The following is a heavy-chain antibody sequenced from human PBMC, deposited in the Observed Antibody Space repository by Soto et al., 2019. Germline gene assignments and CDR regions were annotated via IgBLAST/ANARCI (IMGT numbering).Heavy chain of an antibody. D-gene: IGHD5-18*01. CDR3: AKDQGYSYGYPSDY. J-gene: IGHJ4*02. CDR1: GFTFSRYA. CDR2: ISGSGGST. Sequence: XXSLSLSFAASGFTFSRYAMRWVPQAPGKGLEWVSAISGSGGSTYYADSVKSRFTISRDNSKNTLYLQMNSLRDEDTAVYYCAKDQGYSYGYPSDYWGQGTLVTVSS. V-gene: IGHV3-23*01.